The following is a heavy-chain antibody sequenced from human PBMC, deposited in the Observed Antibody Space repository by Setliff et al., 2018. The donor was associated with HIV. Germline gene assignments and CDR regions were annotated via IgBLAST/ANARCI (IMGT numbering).Heavy chain of an antibody. J-gene: IGHJ3*01. CDR3: AREAPRYASGAFDF. CDR1: GYTFRNQG. V-gene: IGHV1-18*01. D-gene: IGHD3-10*01. CDR2: ISVDSGDS. Sequence: ASVKVSCKASGYTFRNQGLSWVRQAPGQGPEWMGWISVDSGDSYYGQKFQDRVIMTADTSTNTAYMELRSLRSDDSAIHYCAREAPRYASGAFDFWGQGTMVTVSS.